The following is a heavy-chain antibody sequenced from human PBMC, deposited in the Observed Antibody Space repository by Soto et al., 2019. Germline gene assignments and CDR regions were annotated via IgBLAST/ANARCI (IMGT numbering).Heavy chain of an antibody. J-gene: IGHJ4*02. Sequence: HPGGSLRLSCAASVFTFSNAWMNWVRQAPGKGLEWVSYISSSSSTIYYADSVKGRFTISRDNAKNSLYLQMNSLRAEDTAVYYCARDYYDSSGYSADFDYWGQGTLVTSPQ. D-gene: IGHD3-22*01. CDR1: VFTFSNAW. CDR2: ISSSSSTI. CDR3: ARDYYDSSGYSADFDY. V-gene: IGHV3-48*01.